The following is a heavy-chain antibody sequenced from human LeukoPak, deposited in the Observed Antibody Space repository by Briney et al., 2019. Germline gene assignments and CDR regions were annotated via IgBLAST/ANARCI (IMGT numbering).Heavy chain of an antibody. CDR1: GVPISGTNYY. CDR3: ARHEEEDGYNAKTPDY. D-gene: IGHD5-24*01. Sequence: PSETLSLTCDVSGVPISGTNYYWGWIRQPPGMGVEWIGSIRYRLPTFYNPVLKSRVTISVAPSKNQISLRLRSVTAADTAGYYCARHEEEDGYNAKTPDYWGQGTLVTVSS. CDR2: IRYRLPT. V-gene: IGHV4-39*01. J-gene: IGHJ4*02.